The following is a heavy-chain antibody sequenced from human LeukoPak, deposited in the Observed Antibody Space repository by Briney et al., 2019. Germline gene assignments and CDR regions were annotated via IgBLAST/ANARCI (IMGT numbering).Heavy chain of an antibody. CDR3: AKDQWGVGYSYGYDAFDI. D-gene: IGHD5-18*01. CDR2: MSGSCGST. Sequence: GGSLRLSCAASGFTFSSYGMNWVRQAPRKGLDWVSSMSGSCGSTYYEDSVKGRFTISRDNSKNTLYLQMNSLRAEDTAVYYCAKDQWGVGYSYGYDAFDIWGQGTMVTVSS. CDR1: GFTFSSYG. J-gene: IGHJ3*02. V-gene: IGHV3-23*01.